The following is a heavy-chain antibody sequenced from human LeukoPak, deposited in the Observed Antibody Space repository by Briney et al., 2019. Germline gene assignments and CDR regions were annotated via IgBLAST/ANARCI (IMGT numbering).Heavy chain of an antibody. CDR1: GVTVNYNF. J-gene: IGHJ4*02. V-gene: IGHV3-53*01. D-gene: IGHD3-22*01. Sequence: GGSLRLSCAASGVTVNYNFMSWVRQAPGKGLEWVSVIYSDSSADYADSVKGRFTISRDDAQNTLYLQMNSLRAGDTAVYYCARAPRPFDNSDYYFDYWGQGPLVTVSS. CDR2: IYSDSSA. CDR3: ARAPRPFDNSDYYFDY.